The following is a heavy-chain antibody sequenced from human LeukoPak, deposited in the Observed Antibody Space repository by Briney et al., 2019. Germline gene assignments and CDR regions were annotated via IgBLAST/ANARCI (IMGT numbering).Heavy chain of an antibody. CDR1: GYTFTSYD. Sequence: ASVKVSCKASGYTFTSYDINWVRQATGHGLEWMGWMNPNSGNTGYAQKFQGRVTMTRNTSISTAYMELSSLRSDDTAVYYCARGSANWGSPFDYWGQGTLVTVSS. CDR3: ARGSANWGSPFDY. V-gene: IGHV1-8*01. CDR2: MNPNSGNT. J-gene: IGHJ4*02. D-gene: IGHD7-27*01.